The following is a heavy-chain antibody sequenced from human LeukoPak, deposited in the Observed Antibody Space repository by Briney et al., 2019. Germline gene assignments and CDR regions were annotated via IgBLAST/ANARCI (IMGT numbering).Heavy chain of an antibody. J-gene: IGHJ4*02. D-gene: IGHD3-22*01. CDR1: GITLSNYG. CDR2: ISDSGGST. V-gene: IGHV3-23*01. CDR3: AKRGVVIRVILVGFHKEAYYFDS. Sequence: GGSLRLSCAVSGITLSNYGMSWVRQAPGKGLEWVAGISDSGGSTNYADSVKGRFTISRDNPKNTLYLQMNSLRAEDTAVYFCAKRGVVIRVILVGFHKEAYYFDSWGQGALVTISS.